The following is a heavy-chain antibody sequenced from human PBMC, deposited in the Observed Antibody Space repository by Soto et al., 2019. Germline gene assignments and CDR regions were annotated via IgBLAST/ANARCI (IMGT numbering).Heavy chain of an antibody. V-gene: IGHV4-4*02. J-gene: IGHJ4*02. CDR2: IYHSGST. CDR1: GGSISSSNW. CDR3: ARAAVAGTGGFDY. D-gene: IGHD6-19*01. Sequence: ETLSLTCAVSGGSISSSNWWSWVRQPPGKGLEWIGEIYHSGSTNYNPSLKSRVTISVDKSKNQFSLKLSSVTAADTAVYYCARAAVAGTGGFDYWGQGTLVTVSS.